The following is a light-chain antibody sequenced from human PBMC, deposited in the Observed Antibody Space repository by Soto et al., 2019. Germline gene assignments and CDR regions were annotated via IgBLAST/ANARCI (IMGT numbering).Light chain of an antibody. Sequence: EVALTQSPGTLSLSPGARATLSCRASQNIANDYLTWYQQKPGQAPRVLIYDASTRATGIPDRFSGSGSGTDFTLTISRLEPEDFAVYYCQQYGSSPPLTFGGGTKVEI. CDR1: QNIANDY. CDR3: QQYGSSPPLT. J-gene: IGKJ4*01. CDR2: DAS. V-gene: IGKV3-20*01.